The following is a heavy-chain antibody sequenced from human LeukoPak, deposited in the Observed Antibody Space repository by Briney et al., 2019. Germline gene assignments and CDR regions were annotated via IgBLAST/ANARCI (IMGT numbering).Heavy chain of an antibody. D-gene: IGHD5-18*01. Sequence: ASVKVSCKASGGTFSSYAISWVRQAPGQGLEWMGRIIPILGIANYAQKFQGRVTITADKSTSTAYMELSSLRSEDTAVYYCARGIQPYPTDAFDIWGQGTMVTVSS. CDR3: ARGIQPYPTDAFDI. CDR2: IIPILGIA. J-gene: IGHJ3*02. V-gene: IGHV1-69*04. CDR1: GGTFSSYA.